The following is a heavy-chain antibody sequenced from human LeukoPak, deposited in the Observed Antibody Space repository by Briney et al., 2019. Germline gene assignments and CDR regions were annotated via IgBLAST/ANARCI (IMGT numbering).Heavy chain of an antibody. CDR2: VNGNGGST. J-gene: IGHJ6*02. CDR1: GFSFSTYA. Sequence: PGGSLRLSCAASGFSFSTYAMSWVRQAPGKGLEWVSGVNGNGGSTSYADSVKGRFTIFRDNAKNSLYLQMSNLRAEDTAVYFCARGGGLDVWGQGATVTVSS. D-gene: IGHD3-16*01. CDR3: ARGGGLDV. V-gene: IGHV3-23*01.